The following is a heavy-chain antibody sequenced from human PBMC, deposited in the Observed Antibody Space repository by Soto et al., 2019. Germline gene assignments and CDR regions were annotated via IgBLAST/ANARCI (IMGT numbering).Heavy chain of an antibody. Sequence: QVQLVQSGAEVRKPGASVKVSCKASGYTFSSFDINWVRQAAGHGLEWMGWMTPNSGHTGYAQKFQGRVTMTRNNSTSTVDMELSSLTSEDTAVYYCARGVEEDSGSGSYGYMAVGGRGTTVTVSS. CDR1: GYTFSSFD. J-gene: IGHJ6*03. V-gene: IGHV1-8*01. D-gene: IGHD3-10*01. CDR2: MTPNSGHT. CDR3: ARGVEEDSGSGSYGYMAV.